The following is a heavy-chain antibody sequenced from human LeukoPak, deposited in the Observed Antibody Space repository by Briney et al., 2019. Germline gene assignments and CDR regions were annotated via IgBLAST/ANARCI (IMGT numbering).Heavy chain of an antibody. V-gene: IGHV1-18*01. J-gene: IGHJ6*03. CDR2: ISAYNGNT. Sequence: ASVKVSCKASGGTFSSYAISWVRQAPGQGLEWMGWISAYNGNTNYAQKLQGRVTMTTDTSTSTAYMELRSLRSDDTAVYYCARVLDYSSSWKYYYYYYMDVWGKGTTVTISS. CDR1: GGTFSSYA. CDR3: ARVLDYSSSWKYYYYYYMDV. D-gene: IGHD6-13*01.